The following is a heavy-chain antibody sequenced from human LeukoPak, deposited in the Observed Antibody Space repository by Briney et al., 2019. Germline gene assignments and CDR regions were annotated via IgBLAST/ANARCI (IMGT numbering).Heavy chain of an antibody. J-gene: IGHJ4*02. D-gene: IGHD1-26*01. CDR1: GFTFSSYA. CDR2: ISGSGGST. CDR3: ARVRGPPDY. Sequence: GGSLRLSCAASGFTFSSYAMGWVRQAPGRGLEWVSAISGSGGSTYYADSVKGRFTISRDNAKNSLYLQMNSLRAEDTAVYYCARVRGPPDYWGQGTLVTVSS. V-gene: IGHV3-23*01.